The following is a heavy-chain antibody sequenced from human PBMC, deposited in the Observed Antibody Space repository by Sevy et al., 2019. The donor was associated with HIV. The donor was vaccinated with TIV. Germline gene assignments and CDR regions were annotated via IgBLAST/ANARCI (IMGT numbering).Heavy chain of an antibody. V-gene: IGHV3-23*01. CDR3: AKVIEDGPYCCSTSCATFWFDP. CDR2: ISGSGGST. J-gene: IGHJ5*02. D-gene: IGHD2-2*01. CDR1: GFTFSSYA. Sequence: GGFLRLSCAASGFTFSSYAMSWVRQAPGKGLEWVSAISGSGGSTYYADSVKGRFTISRDNSKNMLYLQMNSLRVEDTAVYYCAKVIEDGPYCCSTSCATFWFDPWGQGTLVTVSS.